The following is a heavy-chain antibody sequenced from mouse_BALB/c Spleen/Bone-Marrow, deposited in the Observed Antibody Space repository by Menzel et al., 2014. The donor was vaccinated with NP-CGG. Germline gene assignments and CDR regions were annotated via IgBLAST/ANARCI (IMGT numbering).Heavy chain of an antibody. CDR1: GFTFSSYV. V-gene: IGHV5-9-1*01. D-gene: IGHD1-2*01. CDR3: ARRGENSLLRPRHFDV. Sequence: EVKVVESGGGLVKPGGSLKISCAASGFTFSSYVMSWVRQTPEKRLEWVATISSGGSYTYYPESVKGRFTISRDNAKNALNLQMSRLRSEDTAMYYCARRGENSLLRPRHFDVWGAGTTVTVSS. CDR2: ISSGGSYT. J-gene: IGHJ1*01.